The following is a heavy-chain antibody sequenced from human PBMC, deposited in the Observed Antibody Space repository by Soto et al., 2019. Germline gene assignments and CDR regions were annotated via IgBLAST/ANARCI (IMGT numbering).Heavy chain of an antibody. Sequence: APVKVSCKASGGTFSSYAISWVRQAPGQGLEWMGGIIPILGTANYAQKFKGRVTITADESTSTAYMELSSLRYEDTAVYYCASGPGEMATTQYSLDYWGQGTLVTVSS. CDR3: ASGPGEMATTQYSLDY. J-gene: IGHJ4*02. CDR1: GGTFSSYA. V-gene: IGHV1-69*13. CDR2: IIPILGTA. D-gene: IGHD3-10*01.